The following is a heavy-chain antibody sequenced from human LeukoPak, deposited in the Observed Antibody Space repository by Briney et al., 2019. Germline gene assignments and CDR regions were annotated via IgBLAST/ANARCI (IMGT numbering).Heavy chain of an antibody. CDR1: GFTFSSYA. J-gene: IGHJ4*02. V-gene: IGHV3-13*01. CDR3: ARAPEGLTQFDY. Sequence: GGSLRLSCAASGFTFSSYAMSWVRQAPGKGLEWVSAIGTAGDTYYPGSVKGRFTISRENAKNSLYLQMNSLRAGDTAVYYCARAPEGLTQFDYWGQGTLVTVSS. CDR2: IGTAGDT. D-gene: IGHD1-14*01.